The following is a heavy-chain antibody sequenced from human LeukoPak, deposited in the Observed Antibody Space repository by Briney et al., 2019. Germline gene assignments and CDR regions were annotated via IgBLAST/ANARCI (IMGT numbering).Heavy chain of an antibody. J-gene: IGHJ6*02. Sequence: SETLSLTCAVYGGSFSGYYWSWIPQPPGKGLEWIGEINHSGSTNYNPSLKSRVTISVDTSKNQFSLKLSSVTAADTAVYYCARASKAQDYYYYYYGMDVWGQGTTVTVSS. V-gene: IGHV4-34*01. CDR2: INHSGST. CDR3: ARASKAQDYYYYYYGMDV. CDR1: GGSFSGYY. D-gene: IGHD5/OR15-5a*01.